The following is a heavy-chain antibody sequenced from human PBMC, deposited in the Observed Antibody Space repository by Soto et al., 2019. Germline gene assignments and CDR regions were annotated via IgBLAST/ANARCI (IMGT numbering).Heavy chain of an antibody. J-gene: IGHJ4*02. Sequence: SETLSLTCAVSGGSISSGGYSWSWIRLPPGKGLEWIGCIYHSGSTYYNPSLKSRVTISVDRSNNQFSLKLSSVTAADTAVYYCARGGVDYYDSSGYYFSPYYFDYWGQGTLVTVSS. D-gene: IGHD3-22*01. CDR2: IYHSGST. CDR3: ARGGVDYYDSSGYYFSPYYFDY. CDR1: GGSISSGGYS. V-gene: IGHV4-30-2*01.